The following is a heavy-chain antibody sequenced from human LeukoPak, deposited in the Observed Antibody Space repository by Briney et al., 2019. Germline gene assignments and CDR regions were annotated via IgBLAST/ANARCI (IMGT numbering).Heavy chain of an antibody. Sequence: ASVKVSCKASGYTFTSYDINWVRQATGQGLEWMGWMNPNSGNTGYAQKFQGRVTMTRNTSISTAYMELSSLRSEDTAVYYCARGGYSSGSIDYWGQGTLVTVSS. CDR2: MNPNSGNT. D-gene: IGHD6-19*01. CDR1: GYTFTSYD. J-gene: IGHJ4*02. CDR3: ARGGYSSGSIDY. V-gene: IGHV1-8*01.